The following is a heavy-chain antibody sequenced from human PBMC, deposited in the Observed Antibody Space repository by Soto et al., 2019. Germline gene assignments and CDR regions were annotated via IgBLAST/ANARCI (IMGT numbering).Heavy chain of an antibody. CDR2: ISSNGGST. J-gene: IGHJ4*02. CDR1: GFTFSSYA. Sequence: PGVSLRLSCAASGFTFSSYAMHWVRQAPGKGLEYVSAISSNGGSTYYANSVKGRFTISRDNSKNTLYLQMGSLRAEDMAVYYCARDSGYGDPFDYWGQGTLVTVSS. V-gene: IGHV3-64*01. D-gene: IGHD4-17*01. CDR3: ARDSGYGDPFDY.